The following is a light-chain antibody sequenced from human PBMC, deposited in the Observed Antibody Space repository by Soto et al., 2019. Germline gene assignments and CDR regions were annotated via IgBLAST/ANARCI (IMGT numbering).Light chain of an antibody. Sequence: LTPYPGPLSLSRGGRDNLYCRASQTVRNKYLAWYQQKPGQAPRLLIYDASSRATGIPDRFSGGGSGTAVTLTISRLEPEDFAVYYGQQLSSYPLTFGGGTKVDI. J-gene: IGKJ4*01. CDR1: QTVRNKY. CDR3: QQLSSYPLT. CDR2: DAS. V-gene: IGKV3-20*01.